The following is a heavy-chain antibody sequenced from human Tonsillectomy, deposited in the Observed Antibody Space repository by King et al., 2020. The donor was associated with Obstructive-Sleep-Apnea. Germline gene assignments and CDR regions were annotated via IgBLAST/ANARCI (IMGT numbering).Heavy chain of an antibody. CDR2: ISSSSTI. V-gene: IGHV3-48*01. Sequence: VQLVESGGGLVQPGGSLRLSCAASGFTFSSYSMNWVRQAPGKGLEWVSYISSSSTIYYADSVKGRFTISRDNAKNSLYLQMNSLRAEDTAVYYCARDPDYGGNAYWGQGTLVTVSS. D-gene: IGHD4-23*01. J-gene: IGHJ4*02. CDR1: GFTFSSYS. CDR3: ARDPDYGGNAY.